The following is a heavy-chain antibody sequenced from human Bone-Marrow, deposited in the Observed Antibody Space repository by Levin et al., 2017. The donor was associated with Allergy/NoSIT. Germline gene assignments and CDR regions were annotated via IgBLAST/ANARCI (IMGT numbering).Heavy chain of an antibody. CDR2: IYSGGNT. J-gene: IGHJ4*02. CDR1: GFTVSNHH. D-gene: IGHD5-12*01. CDR3: ARGYKSGFLLG. V-gene: IGHV3-66*01. Sequence: GESLKISCAASGFTVSNHHMSWVRQVAGEGLQCVGGIYSGGNTYHTDSVNGRFTIFRDNSKNTVYLQMDSLRVEDTAVYYCARGYKSGFLLGWGQGTLVTVSS.